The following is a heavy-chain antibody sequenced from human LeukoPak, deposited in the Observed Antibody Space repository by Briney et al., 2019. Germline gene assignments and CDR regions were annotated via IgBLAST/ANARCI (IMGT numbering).Heavy chain of an antibody. Sequence: ASVKVSCKVSGYTFTDYYMHWVQQAPGKGLEWMGLVDPEDGETIYAEKFQGRVTITADTSTDTAYMELSSLRSEDTAVYYCATDARRDSLFDYWGQGTLVTVSS. D-gene: IGHD2-15*01. J-gene: IGHJ4*02. CDR1: GYTFTDYY. V-gene: IGHV1-69-2*01. CDR3: ATDARRDSLFDY. CDR2: VDPEDGET.